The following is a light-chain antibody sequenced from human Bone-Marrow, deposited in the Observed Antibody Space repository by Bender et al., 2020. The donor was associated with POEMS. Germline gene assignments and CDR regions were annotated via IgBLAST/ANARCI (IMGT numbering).Light chain of an antibody. V-gene: IGLV2-8*01. Sequence: QSAMTQPASVSGSPGQSITISCSGTSRDVGGYDYVSWYQQHPGKAPKLLIHEVSNRPSGVPDRFSGSKSGNTASLTVSGLQAEDEADYYCSSHAGSNAFYVFGTGTKVTVL. CDR3: SSHAGSNAFYV. J-gene: IGLJ1*01. CDR2: EVS. CDR1: SRDVGGYDY.